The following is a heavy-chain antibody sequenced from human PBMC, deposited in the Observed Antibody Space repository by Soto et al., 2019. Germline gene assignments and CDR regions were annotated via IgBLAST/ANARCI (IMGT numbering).Heavy chain of an antibody. CDR1: GGSISSSSYY. CDR2: IYYSGST. V-gene: IGHV4-39*01. J-gene: IGHJ5*02. D-gene: IGHD6-13*01. Sequence: SETLSLTCTVSGGSISSSSYYWGWIRQPPGKGLEWIGSIYYSGSTYYNPSLKSRVTISVDTSKKQISLKLSSVTAADTAVYYCARGIATTAKIRSPCDPWDQGTRVTVS. CDR3: ARGIATTAKIRSPCDP.